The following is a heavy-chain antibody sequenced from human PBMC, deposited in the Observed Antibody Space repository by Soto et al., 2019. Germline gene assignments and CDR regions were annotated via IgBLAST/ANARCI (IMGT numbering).Heavy chain of an antibody. CDR3: ARERRSGGSCYSCWFDP. D-gene: IGHD2-15*01. V-gene: IGHV1-69*01. CDR1: GGTFSSYA. CDR2: IIPIFGTA. Sequence: QVQLVQSGAEVKKPGSSVKVSCKASGGTFSSYAISWVRQAPGQGLEWMGGIIPIFGTANYAQKFQGRVTITADESTSTAYIERSSLRSEDTAVYYCARERRSGGSCYSCWFDPWGQGTLVTVSS. J-gene: IGHJ5*02.